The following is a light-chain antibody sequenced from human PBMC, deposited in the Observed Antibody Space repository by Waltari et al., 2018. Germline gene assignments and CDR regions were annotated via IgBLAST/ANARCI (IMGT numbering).Light chain of an antibody. CDR2: ANT. CDR3: AAWDDSLNVWV. V-gene: IGLV1-44*01. Sequence: QSMLTQPPSASGTPGQKVTVPCSGGSSNIGPNHYNRYRQFPGTAPKLLIYANTQRPSGVPDRFSGSKSGASASLDIGGLESGDEAQYFCAAWDDSLNVWVFGGGTKVTVL. CDR1: SSNIGPNH. J-gene: IGLJ3*02.